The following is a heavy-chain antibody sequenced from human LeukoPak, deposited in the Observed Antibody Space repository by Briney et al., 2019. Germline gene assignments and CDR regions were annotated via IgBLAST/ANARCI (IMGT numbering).Heavy chain of an antibody. V-gene: IGHV3-15*01. CDR2: IKSKTDGGTT. J-gene: IGHJ4*02. Sequence: PGGSLRLSCAAPGFTFSNAWMSWVRQAPGKGLEWVGRIKSKTDGGTTDYAAPVKGRFTISRDDSKNTLYLQMNSLKTEDTAVYYCTTRASSGEINDYWGQGTLVTVSS. CDR3: TTRASSGEINDY. CDR1: GFTFSNAW. D-gene: IGHD3-10*01.